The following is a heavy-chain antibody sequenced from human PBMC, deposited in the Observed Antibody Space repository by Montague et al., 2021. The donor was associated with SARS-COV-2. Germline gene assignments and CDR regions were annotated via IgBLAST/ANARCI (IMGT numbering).Heavy chain of an antibody. V-gene: IGHV4-4*02. CDR2: IYYSGST. J-gene: IGHJ4*02. CDR3: ARAQKTISGMLIPPYYFDF. Sequence: SETLSLTCSVSGHSIWSSDWWTWVRQPPGKGLEWIGEIYYSGSTTYNPSLKSRVTISVDKSKNQFSLTLTSLTAADTAVYYCARAQKTISGMLIPPYYFDFWGQGTLVTVSS. CDR1: GHSIWSSDW. D-gene: IGHD3-3*01.